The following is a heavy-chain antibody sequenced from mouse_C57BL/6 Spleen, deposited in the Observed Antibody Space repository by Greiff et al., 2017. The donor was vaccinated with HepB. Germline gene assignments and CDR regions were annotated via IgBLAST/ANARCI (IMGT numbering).Heavy chain of an antibody. J-gene: IGHJ2*01. CDR1: GFTFSSYG. D-gene: IGHD2-1*01. Sequence: DVKLVESGGDLVKPGGSLKLSCAASGFTFSSYGMSWVRQTPDKRLEWVATISSDGSYTYYPDSMKGRFTISRDNAKNTLYLQMSSLKSEDTAMYYCARHTIVTTYYFDYWGQGTTLTVSS. CDR3: ARHTIVTTYYFDY. CDR2: ISSDGSYT. V-gene: IGHV5-6*02.